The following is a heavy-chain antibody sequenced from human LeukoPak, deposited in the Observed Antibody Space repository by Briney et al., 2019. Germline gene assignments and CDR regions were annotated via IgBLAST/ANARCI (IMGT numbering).Heavy chain of an antibody. CDR3: AKVYDFWSGYLDY. Sequence: PGGSLRLSCAASGFTFSSYAMSWVRQAPGKGLEWVPAISGSGGSTYYADSVKGRFTISRDNSKNTLYLQMNSLRAEDTAVYYCAKVYDFWSGYLDYWGQGTLVTVSS. J-gene: IGHJ4*02. CDR1: GFTFSSYA. CDR2: ISGSGGST. D-gene: IGHD3-3*01. V-gene: IGHV3-23*01.